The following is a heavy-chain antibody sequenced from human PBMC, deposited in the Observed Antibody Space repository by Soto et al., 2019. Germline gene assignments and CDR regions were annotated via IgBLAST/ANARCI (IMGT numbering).Heavy chain of an antibody. CDR2: IIPIFGTA. J-gene: IGHJ6*02. D-gene: IGHD2-8*01. CDR1: GGTFSSCA. Sequence: ASVKVSCKASGGTFSSCAISWVRQAPGQGLEWMGGIIPIFGTANYAQKFQGRVTITADESTSTAYMELSSLRSEDTAVYYCARGGYCTNGVCYGGRYYGMDVWGQGITVTVSS. CDR3: ARGGYCTNGVCYGGRYYGMDV. V-gene: IGHV1-69*13.